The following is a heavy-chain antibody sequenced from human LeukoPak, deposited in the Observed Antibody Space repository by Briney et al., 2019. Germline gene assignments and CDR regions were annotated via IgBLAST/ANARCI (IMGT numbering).Heavy chain of an antibody. CDR3: ARLSIAARQDGYNWFDP. J-gene: IGHJ5*02. V-gene: IGHV4-39*07. D-gene: IGHD6-6*01. CDR1: GGSISSSNYY. CDR2: IYYSGST. Sequence: SETLSLTCTVSGGSISSSNYYWAWIRQPPGQGLEWIGSIYYSGSTYYNPSLKSRVTISVDTSKNQFSLKLSSVTAADTAVYYCARLSIAARQDGYNWFDPWGQGTLVTVSS.